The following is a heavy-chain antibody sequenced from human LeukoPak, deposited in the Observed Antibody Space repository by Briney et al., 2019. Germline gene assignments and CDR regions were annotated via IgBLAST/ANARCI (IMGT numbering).Heavy chain of an antibody. CDR3: ASDNWYAFWSAPTWAY. J-gene: IGHJ4*02. V-gene: IGHV3-7*01. D-gene: IGHD3-3*01. CDR2: IKQDGSEK. CDR1: GFTFSSYS. Sequence: PGGSLRLSCAASGFTFSSYSMNWVRQAPGKGLEWVANIKQDGSEKYYVDSVKGRFTISRDNAKNSLFLQMNSLRAEDTAVYYCASDNWYAFWSAPTWAYWGQGTLVTVSS.